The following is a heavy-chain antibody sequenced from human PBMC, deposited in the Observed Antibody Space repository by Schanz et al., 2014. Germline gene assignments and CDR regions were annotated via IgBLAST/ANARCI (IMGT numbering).Heavy chain of an antibody. D-gene: IGHD3-22*01. CDR2: IIPVLAIA. CDR1: GGTFNSYT. CDR3: AREVGLYDRGWFDP. V-gene: IGHV1-69*04. J-gene: IGHJ5*02. Sequence: QVQLVQSGAEVKKPGASVKVSCTASGGTFNSYTINWVRQAPGQGLEWMGRIIPVLAIADYAQKFQGRVTITADKSSDTAYMELSSLRSEDTAVYYCAREVGLYDRGWFDPWGQGTLVTVSS.